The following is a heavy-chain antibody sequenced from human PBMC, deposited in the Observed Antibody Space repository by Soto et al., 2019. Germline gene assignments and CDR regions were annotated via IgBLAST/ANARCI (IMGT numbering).Heavy chain of an antibody. CDR1: GGSIIGFY. Sequence: SETLSLTCTISGGSIIGFYWGWIRQPPWKGLEWIGNIYYSGSANYDPSLRSRVTISLNTSKNQFSLNLNSVTAADTAIYYCARWTYGGGDCYWLDFWGQGTLVTVSS. J-gene: IGHJ4*02. D-gene: IGHD2-21*02. CDR3: ARWTYGGGDCYWLDF. V-gene: IGHV4-59*01. CDR2: IYYSGSA.